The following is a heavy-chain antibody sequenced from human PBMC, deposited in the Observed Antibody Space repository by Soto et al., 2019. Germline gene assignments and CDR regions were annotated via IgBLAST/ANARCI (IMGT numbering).Heavy chain of an antibody. CDR1: GGSISSGYYY. CDR3: ASSSLGGVDG. V-gene: IGHV4-30-4*01. Sequence: SETLSLTSSVSGGSISSGYYYWSWIRQPPAKGLEWIGNIYYSGNTYYNPSLKSRLIISIDTSKNQFSPKVGPVTAADTAVYYCASSSLGGVDGCGEGTTVTVCS. CDR2: IYYSGNT. J-gene: IGHJ6*01.